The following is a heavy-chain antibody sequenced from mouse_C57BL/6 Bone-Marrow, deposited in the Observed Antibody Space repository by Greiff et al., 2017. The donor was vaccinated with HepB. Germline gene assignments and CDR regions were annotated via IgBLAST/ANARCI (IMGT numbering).Heavy chain of an antibody. J-gene: IGHJ1*03. Sequence: EVHLVESEGGLVQPGSSMKLSCTASGFTFSDYYMAWVRQVPEKGLEWVANINYDGSSTYYQDFLKSRFIISRDNAKNILYLQMSSLKSEDTATYYCARRAFYGSSYWYFDVWGTGTTVTVSS. CDR3: ARRAFYGSSYWYFDV. CDR1: GFTFSDYY. V-gene: IGHV5-16*01. D-gene: IGHD1-1*01. CDR2: INYDGSST.